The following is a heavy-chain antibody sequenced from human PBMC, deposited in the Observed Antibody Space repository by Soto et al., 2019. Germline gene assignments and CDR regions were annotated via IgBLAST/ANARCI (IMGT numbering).Heavy chain of an antibody. J-gene: IGHJ6*02. CDR1: GYSFTSYW. D-gene: IGHD6-13*01. Sequence: PGESLKISCRGSGYSFTSYWISWVRQMPGKGLEWMGRIDPSDSYTNYSPSFQGHVTISADKSISTAYLQWSSLKASDTAMYYCARQQQQLVRIGDGMDVWGQGTTVTVS. CDR2: IDPSDSYT. CDR3: ARQQQQLVRIGDGMDV. V-gene: IGHV5-10-1*01.